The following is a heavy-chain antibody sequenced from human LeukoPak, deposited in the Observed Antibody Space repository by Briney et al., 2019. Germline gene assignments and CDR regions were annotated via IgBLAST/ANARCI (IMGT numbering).Heavy chain of an antibody. J-gene: IGHJ5*02. CDR2: IYTSGST. Sequence: SETLSLTCTVSGGSISSYYWSWIRQPAGKGLEWIGRIYTSGSTNYNPSLKSRVTMSVDTSKNQFSLKLSSVIAADTAVYYCARGRRITMVRGVNNNWFDPWGQGTLVTVSS. CDR1: GGSISSYY. D-gene: IGHD3-10*01. CDR3: ARGRRITMVRGVNNNWFDP. V-gene: IGHV4-4*07.